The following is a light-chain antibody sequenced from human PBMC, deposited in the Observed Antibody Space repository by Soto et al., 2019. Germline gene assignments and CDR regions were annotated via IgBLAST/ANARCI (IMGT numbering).Light chain of an antibody. CDR1: NSSIGARYD. V-gene: IGLV1-40*01. CDR3: QSYDSSLSAYV. Sequence: QSVLTQPPSVSGAPGQRVTLSCTWSNSSIGARYDVHWYQQLPGTAPKLLIYANSNRPSGVPDRFSGARSGTSASLAITGLQAEDEADYYCQSYDSSLSAYVFGTGTKVTVL. CDR2: ANS. J-gene: IGLJ1*01.